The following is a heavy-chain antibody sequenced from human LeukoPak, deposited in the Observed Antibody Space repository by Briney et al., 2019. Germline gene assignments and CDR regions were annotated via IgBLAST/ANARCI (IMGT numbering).Heavy chain of an antibody. Sequence: GGSLRLSCAASGFTFSSYSMNWVRQAPGKGLEWLSYISSSSSTIYYADSVKGRFTISRDNAKNSLYLQMNSLRAEDTAVYYCARDYDEKSGVGGIIDAFDIWGQGTMVTVSS. CDR2: ISSSSSTI. D-gene: IGHD3-3*01. CDR1: GFTFSSYS. V-gene: IGHV3-48*04. J-gene: IGHJ3*02. CDR3: ARDYDEKSGVGGIIDAFDI.